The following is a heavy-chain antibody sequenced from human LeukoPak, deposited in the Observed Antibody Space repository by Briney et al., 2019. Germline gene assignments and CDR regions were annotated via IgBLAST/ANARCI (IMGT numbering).Heavy chain of an antibody. D-gene: IGHD5-12*01. CDR3: ASRGGYDFIGYWFDP. CDR1: GSTFSSYA. J-gene: IGHJ5*02. V-gene: IGHV1-69*06. Sequence: SVKVSCKASGSTFSSYAISWVRQAPGQGLEWMGGSIPIFGTANYAQKLQGRVTITADKSTSTAYMELSSLRSEDTAVYYCASRGGYDFIGYWFDPWGQGTLVTVSS. CDR2: SIPIFGTA.